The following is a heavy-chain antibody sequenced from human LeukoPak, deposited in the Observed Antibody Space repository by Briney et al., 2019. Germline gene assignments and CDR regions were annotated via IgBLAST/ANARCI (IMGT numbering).Heavy chain of an antibody. CDR2: IYYSGST. J-gene: IGHJ4*02. V-gene: IGHV4-59*01. CDR1: GGSISSYY. D-gene: IGHD6-19*01. Sequence: SETLSLTCTFSGGSISSYYWSWLRQPPGKGLEWIGYIYYSGSTNYNPSLKSRVTISVDTSKNQFSLKLSSVTAADTAVYYCARDEYSSGWFDYWGQGTLVTVSS. CDR3: ARDEYSSGWFDY.